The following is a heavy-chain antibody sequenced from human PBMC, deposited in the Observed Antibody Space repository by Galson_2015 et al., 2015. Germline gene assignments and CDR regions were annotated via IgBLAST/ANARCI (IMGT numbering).Heavy chain of an antibody. CDR2: ISSSSSYI. V-gene: IGHV3-21*01. Sequence: SLRLSCAASGFTFSSYRMNWVRQAPGKGLEWVSSISSSSSYIYYADSVKGRFTISRDNAKNSLYLQMNSLRAEDTAEYYCASGYCSGGSCWPLYYYGMDVWGQGTTVTVSS. D-gene: IGHD2-15*01. CDR1: GFTFSSYR. CDR3: ASGYCSGGSCWPLYYYGMDV. J-gene: IGHJ6*02.